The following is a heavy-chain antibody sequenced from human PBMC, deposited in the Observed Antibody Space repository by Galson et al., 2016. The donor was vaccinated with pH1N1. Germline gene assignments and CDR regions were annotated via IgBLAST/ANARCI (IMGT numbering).Heavy chain of an antibody. D-gene: IGHD2-2*01. CDR1: GYTFTELS. Sequence: SVKVSCKASGYTFTELSMNWVRQAPGKGLEWMGGFNAETGETMYAQSFQGRIIMTADISTETAYMQMTNLRADDTAVYYCATGYRCTRTNCYGYYYHYMVVWGRGAAITVSS. CDR2: FNAETGET. V-gene: IGHV1-24*01. CDR3: ATGYRCTRTNCYGYYYHYMVV. J-gene: IGHJ6*03.